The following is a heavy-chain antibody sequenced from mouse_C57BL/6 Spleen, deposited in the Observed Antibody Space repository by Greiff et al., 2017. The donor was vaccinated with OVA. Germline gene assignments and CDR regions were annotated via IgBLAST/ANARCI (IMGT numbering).Heavy chain of an antibody. J-gene: IGHJ1*03. CDR3: ARQEGLFIATVVADWYFDV. D-gene: IGHD1-1*01. Sequence: EVMLVESGGDLVKPGGSLKLSCAASGFTFSSYGMSWVRQTPDKRLEWVATISSGGSYTYYPDSVKGRFTISRDNAKNTLYLQMDSLKSEDTAMYYCARQEGLFIATVVADWYFDVWGTGTTVTVSS. CDR1: GFTFSSYG. V-gene: IGHV5-6*01. CDR2: ISSGGSYT.